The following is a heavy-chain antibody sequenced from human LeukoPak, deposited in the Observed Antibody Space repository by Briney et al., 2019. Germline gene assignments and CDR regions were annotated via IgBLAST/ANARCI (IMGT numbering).Heavy chain of an antibody. CDR3: ARDGSDNGWYLVDY. J-gene: IGHJ4*02. CDR1: GFTFNNYA. Sequence: PGRSLRLSCAASGFTFNNYAIHWVRQAPGKGLQWVAVIWYDGINKFYAESVKGRFSISRDNSKNKVYLQMNSLRAEDTAMYYCARDGSDNGWYLVDYWGQGTLVTVSS. V-gene: IGHV3-33*01. D-gene: IGHD6-19*01. CDR2: IWYDGINK.